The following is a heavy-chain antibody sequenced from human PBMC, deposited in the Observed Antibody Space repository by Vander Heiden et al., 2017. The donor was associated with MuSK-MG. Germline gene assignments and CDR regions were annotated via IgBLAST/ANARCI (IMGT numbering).Heavy chain of an antibody. CDR1: VFTFSSYA. Sequence: EVQLLDSGGGLVQPVGFLRLSCTASVFTFSSYAMGWGRQAPGKGVEWVSAIRGSGGSTYYADSVKGRFTISRDNSKNTLYLQMNSLRAEDTAVYYCAKVNYGDSSISYYYYGMDVWGQGTTVTVSS. CDR3: AKVNYGDSSISYYYYGMDV. CDR2: IRGSGGST. J-gene: IGHJ6*02. D-gene: IGHD4-17*01. V-gene: IGHV3-23*01.